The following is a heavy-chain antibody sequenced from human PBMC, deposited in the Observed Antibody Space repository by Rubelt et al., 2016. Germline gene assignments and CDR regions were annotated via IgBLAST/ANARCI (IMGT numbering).Heavy chain of an antibody. V-gene: IGHV4-39*01. CDR1: GGSISSRSYY. J-gene: IGHJ4*02. CDR2: IDYSGST. Sequence: QLQLQESGPGLVKTSETLSLTCTVSGGSISSRSYYWGLTRQPPGKGLEWIGSIDYSGSTYYNPSLKSRVTISVDTSKNQFSLKLSSVTAADTAVYYRARRGAIFGVVIYFDYWGQGTLVTVSS. D-gene: IGHD3-3*01. CDR3: ARRGAIFGVVIYFDY.